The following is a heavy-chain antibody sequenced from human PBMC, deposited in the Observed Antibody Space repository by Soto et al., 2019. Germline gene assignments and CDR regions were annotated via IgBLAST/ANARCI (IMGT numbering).Heavy chain of an antibody. CDR3: TRLHPGSYFN. CDR2: IRSKANSYAT. V-gene: IGHV3-73*02. CDR1: GFTFSGSA. D-gene: IGHD3-10*01. Sequence: EVQLVESGGGLVQPGGSLKLSCAASGFTFSGSAMHWVRQASGKGLEWVGRIRSKANSYATAYAASVKGRFTISRDDSKNTAYLQMNSLKTEDTAVYYGTRLHPGSYFNWGQGTLVTVSS. J-gene: IGHJ4*02.